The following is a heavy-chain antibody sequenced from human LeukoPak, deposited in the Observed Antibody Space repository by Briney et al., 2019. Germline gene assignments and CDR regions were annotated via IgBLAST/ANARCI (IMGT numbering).Heavy chain of an antibody. CDR1: GFTFSSYA. Sequence: GGSLRVSCAASGFTFSSYAMSWVRQAPGKGLEWVSAISGSGGSTYYADSVKGRFTISRDNSKNTLYLQMNSLRAEDTAVYYCAKDKSSSGTGIFDYWGQGTLVTVSS. V-gene: IGHV3-23*01. CDR2: ISGSGGST. CDR3: AKDKSSSGTGIFDY. D-gene: IGHD3-10*01. J-gene: IGHJ4*02.